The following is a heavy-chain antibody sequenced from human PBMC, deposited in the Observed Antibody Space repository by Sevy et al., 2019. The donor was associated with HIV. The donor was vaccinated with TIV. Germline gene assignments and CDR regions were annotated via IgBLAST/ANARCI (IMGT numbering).Heavy chain of an antibody. Sequence: GGSLRLSCAASGFTFSSYGMHWVRQAPGKGLEWVAVIWYDGSNKYYADSVKGRFTISRDNSKNTLDLQMNSLRAEDTAVYYCARDPYSGHIDYWGQGTLVTVSS. CDR3: ARDPYSGHIDY. CDR2: IWYDGSNK. CDR1: GFTFSSYG. D-gene: IGHD1-26*01. J-gene: IGHJ4*02. V-gene: IGHV3-33*01.